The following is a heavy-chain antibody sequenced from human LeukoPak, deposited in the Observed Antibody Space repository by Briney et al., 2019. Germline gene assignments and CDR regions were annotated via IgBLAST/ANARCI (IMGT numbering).Heavy chain of an antibody. CDR1: GFTFSNAW. D-gene: IGHD3-10*01. CDR3: TTVGLWFGELSLY. Sequence: GGSLRLSCAASGFTFSNAWMSWVRQAPGKGLEWVGRIKSKTDGGTTDYAAPVKGRFTISRDDSKNTLYLQMNSLKTEDTAVYHCTTVGLWFGELSLYWGQGTLVTVSS. CDR2: IKSKTDGGTT. V-gene: IGHV3-15*01. J-gene: IGHJ4*02.